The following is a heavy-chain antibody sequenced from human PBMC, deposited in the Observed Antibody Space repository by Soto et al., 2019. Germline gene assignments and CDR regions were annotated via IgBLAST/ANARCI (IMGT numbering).Heavy chain of an antibody. CDR2: ISYDGSNK. Sequence: GGSLRLSCAASGFTFSSYAMHWVRQAPGKGLEWVAVISYDGSNKYYADSVKGRFTISRDNSKNTLYLQMNSLRAEDTAVYYCARGIVGATNAFAIWGQGTMVTVSS. CDR1: GFTFSSYA. CDR3: ARGIVGATNAFAI. J-gene: IGHJ3*02. D-gene: IGHD1-26*01. V-gene: IGHV3-30-3*01.